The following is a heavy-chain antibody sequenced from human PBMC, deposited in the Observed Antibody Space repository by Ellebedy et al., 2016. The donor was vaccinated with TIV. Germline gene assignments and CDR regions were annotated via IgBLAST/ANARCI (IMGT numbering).Heavy chain of an antibody. Sequence: GGSLRLSCAASGFTFSSYWMHWVRQAPGKGLEWVANIKEDGSAKYYVGSVKGRFTISRDNAKNTLYLQMNSLRAEDTAVYYCALLGHPPWSRGMDVWGQGTTVTVSS. D-gene: IGHD2-15*01. CDR3: ALLGHPPWSRGMDV. J-gene: IGHJ6*02. V-gene: IGHV3-7*01. CDR2: IKEDGSAK. CDR1: GFTFSSYW.